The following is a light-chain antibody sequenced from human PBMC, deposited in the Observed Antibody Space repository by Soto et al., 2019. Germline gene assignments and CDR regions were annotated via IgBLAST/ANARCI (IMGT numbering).Light chain of an antibody. Sequence: DIQMTQSPSSLSASVGDRVTITCRASQNIGTYLNWYQLKPGKAPTVLIYTASTLQSGVPSRFSGRESGTDFTLTISSLQPEDSATYYCHQSYSSLVYTFGPGTKLEIK. J-gene: IGKJ2*01. CDR2: TAS. V-gene: IGKV1-39*01. CDR3: HQSYSSLVYT. CDR1: QNIGTY.